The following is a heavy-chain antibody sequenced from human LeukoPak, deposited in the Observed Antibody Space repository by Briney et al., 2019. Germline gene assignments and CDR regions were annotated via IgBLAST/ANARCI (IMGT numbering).Heavy chain of an antibody. V-gene: IGHV4-38-2*02. J-gene: IGHJ4*02. D-gene: IGHD3-10*01. CDR3: ARVGGSGSYYYFDY. CDR2: IYHSGST. Sequence: SETLSLTCTVSGYSISSGYYWGWIRQPPGKGLEWIGSIYHSGSTYYNPSLKSRVTISVDTSKNQFSLKLSSVTAADTAVYYCARVGGSGSYYYFDYWGQGTLVTVSS. CDR1: GYSISSGYY.